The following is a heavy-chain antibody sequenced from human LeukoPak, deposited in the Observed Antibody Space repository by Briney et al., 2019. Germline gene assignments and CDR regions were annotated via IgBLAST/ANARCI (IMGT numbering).Heavy chain of an antibody. CDR2: IYPGASDT. D-gene: IGHD6-6*01. CDR1: GYRFTSYC. J-gene: IGHJ6*03. V-gene: IGHV5-51*01. CDR3: ARRSRIAAHPYYYYYMDV. Sequence: GESLNISCKGSGYRFTSYCIGWVRQMPGKGMEWMGIIYPGASDTRYSPSFQGQVTISADKSISTAYLQWSSLKASDTAMHYCARRSRIAAHPYYYYYMDVWGKGTTVTVS.